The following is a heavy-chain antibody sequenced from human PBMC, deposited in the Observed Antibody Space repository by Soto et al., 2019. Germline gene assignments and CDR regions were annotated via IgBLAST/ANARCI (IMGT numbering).Heavy chain of an antibody. CDR1: ECTFNNYA. CDR3: ARERYCSGGSCYYNWFDP. Sequence: ASVKVSCRTSECTFNNYAISWARHAPGQGLEWMGGIIPIFGTAKYEQKFQGRVTITADESTSTAYMELRSLRSEDTAVYYCARERYCSGGSCYYNWFDPWGQGTLVTVSS. D-gene: IGHD2-15*01. J-gene: IGHJ5*02. CDR2: IIPIFGTA. V-gene: IGHV1-69*13.